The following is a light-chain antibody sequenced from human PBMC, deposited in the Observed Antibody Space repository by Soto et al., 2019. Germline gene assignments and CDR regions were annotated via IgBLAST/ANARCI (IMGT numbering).Light chain of an antibody. Sequence: QSVLTQPPSVSAAPGQKVTISCSGSSSNIGNNYVSWYQQLPGTAPKLLIYDNSNRPSGVSNRFSGSKSDKSASLTISGLQPEDEADYYCSSYTTSNTRQIVFGTGTKVTVL. J-gene: IGLJ1*01. V-gene: IGLV1-51*01. CDR2: DNS. CDR3: SSYTTSNTRQIV. CDR1: SSNIGNNY.